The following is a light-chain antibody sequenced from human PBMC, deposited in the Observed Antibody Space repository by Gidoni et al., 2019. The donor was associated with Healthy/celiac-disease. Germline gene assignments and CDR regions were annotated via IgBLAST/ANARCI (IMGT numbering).Light chain of an antibody. J-gene: IGKJ1*01. CDR3: MQALQTSPKT. CDR2: LGA. CDR1: HSLLKSNGYNY. V-gene: IGKV2-28*01. Sequence: IVIPLSRPCLQATPGAPPYLSCRSSHSLLKSNGYNYLDWYLQKTGQSPQLLIYLGANRASGGPDRLRVSGSGTDYTLKISRVEAEEVGVYYCMQALQTSPKTFGQGTKVEIK.